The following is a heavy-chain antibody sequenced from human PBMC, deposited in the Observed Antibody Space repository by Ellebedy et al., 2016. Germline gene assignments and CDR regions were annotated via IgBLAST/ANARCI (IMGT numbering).Heavy chain of an antibody. CDR1: GFTFSDYC. V-gene: IGHV3-7*01. CDR2: IKQGGSEK. J-gene: IGHJ4*02. Sequence: GGSLRLSCAASGFTFSDYCISWVRQAPGKGLQWVANIKQGGSEKHYVDSVKGRFTISRDNAKSSLYLQVNGLRAEDTAVYYCAREAISYARSGYYFDYWGQGTLVTVSS. CDR3: AREAISYARSGYYFDY. D-gene: IGHD3-22*01.